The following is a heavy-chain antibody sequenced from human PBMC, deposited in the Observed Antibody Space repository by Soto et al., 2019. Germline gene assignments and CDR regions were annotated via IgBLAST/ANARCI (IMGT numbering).Heavy chain of an antibody. CDR1: GFTFSSYG. J-gene: IGHJ6*02. D-gene: IGHD4-17*01. Sequence: QVQLVESGGGVVQPGKSLRLSCAASGFTFSSYGMHWVRQAPGKGLVWVAVIWYDGSKKYYADSVEGRFTISRDNSKNTLYLQMNSLRGDDTAVYYCARELYGDYYYYYGMDVWGQGTTVTVS. CDR3: ARELYGDYYYYYGMDV. CDR2: IWYDGSKK. V-gene: IGHV3-33*01.